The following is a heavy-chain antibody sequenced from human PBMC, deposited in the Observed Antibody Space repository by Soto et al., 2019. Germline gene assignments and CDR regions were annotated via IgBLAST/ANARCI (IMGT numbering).Heavy chain of an antibody. CDR1: GFTFSSYG. CDR2: IWYDGSNK. CDR3: ARGLTIVEDYYCYGMDV. D-gene: IGHD1-26*01. Sequence: QVQLVESGGGVVQPGRSLRLSCAASGFTFSSYGMHWVRQAPGKGLEWVAVIWYDGSNKYYADSVKGRFTISRDNSKNTLYLQMNSLRAEDTAVYYCARGLTIVEDYYCYGMDVWGQGTTVTVSS. J-gene: IGHJ6*02. V-gene: IGHV3-33*01.